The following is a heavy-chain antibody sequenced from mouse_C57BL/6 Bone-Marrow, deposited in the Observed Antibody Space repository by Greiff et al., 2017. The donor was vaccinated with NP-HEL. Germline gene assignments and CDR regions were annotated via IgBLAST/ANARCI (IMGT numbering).Heavy chain of an antibody. CDR1: GFTFSSYA. CDR3: ARGDYYGSREDYAMDY. V-gene: IGHV5-4*01. Sequence: EVQLVESGGGLVKPGGSLKLSCAASGFTFSSYAMSWVRQTPEKRLEWVATISDGGSYTYYPDNVKGRFTISRDNAKNNLYLQMSDLKSEDTAMYYCARGDYYGSREDYAMDYWGQGTSVTVSS. J-gene: IGHJ4*01. CDR2: ISDGGSYT. D-gene: IGHD1-1*01.